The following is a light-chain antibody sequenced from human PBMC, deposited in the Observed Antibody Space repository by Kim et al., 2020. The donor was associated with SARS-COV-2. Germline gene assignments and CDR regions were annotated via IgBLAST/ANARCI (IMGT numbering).Light chain of an antibody. Sequence: SPGESATLSCRASQTISSSYVAWYQQKRGQAPKLLIYGASSRATGIPYRFSGSGSGTDFTLTISRLEPEDFAVYYCQQYDSSPRTFGQGTKVDIK. J-gene: IGKJ1*01. CDR3: QQYDSSPRT. CDR2: GAS. CDR1: QTISSSY. V-gene: IGKV3-20*01.